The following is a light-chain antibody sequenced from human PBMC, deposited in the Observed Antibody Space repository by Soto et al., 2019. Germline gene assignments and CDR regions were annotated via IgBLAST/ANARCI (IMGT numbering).Light chain of an antibody. Sequence: EIVLTQSPATLSVSPGERATLSCRASQSVSSNLAWYQQKPGQAPRLLIYGASNRATGIPDRFSGSGSGTEFTLTISRLQSEDFAVYYCQKYNNWPPYTFGQGTKVDI. CDR1: QSVSSN. CDR3: QKYNNWPPYT. J-gene: IGKJ2*01. V-gene: IGKV3-15*01. CDR2: GAS.